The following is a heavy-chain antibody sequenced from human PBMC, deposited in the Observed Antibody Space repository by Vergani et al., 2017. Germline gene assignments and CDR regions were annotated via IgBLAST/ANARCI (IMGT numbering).Heavy chain of an antibody. D-gene: IGHD2-21*01. Sequence: QVQLQESGPGLVKPSETLSLTCTVSGGSISSYYWSWIRQPPGKGLEWIGYIYYSGSTNYNPSLKSRVTISVDTSKNQFSLKLSSVTAADTAVYYCAKDSSGEDGDYYYYGMDVWGQGTTVTVSS. V-gene: IGHV4-59*01. J-gene: IGHJ6*02. CDR1: GGSISSYY. CDR2: IYYSGST. CDR3: AKDSSGEDGDYYYYGMDV.